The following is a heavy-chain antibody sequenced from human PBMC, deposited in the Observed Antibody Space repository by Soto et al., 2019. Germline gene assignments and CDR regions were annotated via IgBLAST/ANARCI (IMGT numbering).Heavy chain of an antibody. CDR3: ARGLTTVTTEYYFDY. Sequence: EVQLVESGGGLVQPGGSLRLSCAASGFTFSSYSMNWVRQAPGKGLEWVSYISSSSSTIYYADSVKGRFTISRDNAKNSLYLQMNSLRAEDTAVYYFARGLTTVTTEYYFDYWGQGTLVTVSS. V-gene: IGHV3-48*01. J-gene: IGHJ4*02. CDR2: ISSSSSTI. D-gene: IGHD4-17*01. CDR1: GFTFSSYS.